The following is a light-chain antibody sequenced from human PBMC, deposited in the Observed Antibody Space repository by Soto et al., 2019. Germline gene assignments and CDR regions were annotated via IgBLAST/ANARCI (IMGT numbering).Light chain of an antibody. Sequence: QSVLTQPPSVSGVPGQWVTISCTGSSSNIGAGYDVHWYQQLPGTAPKLLIYGNNNRPSGVPDRFSGSKSGASASLAITGLQAEDEADYYFQSYDSSLSGSGVFGGGTKLTVL. CDR1: SSNIGAGYD. CDR2: GNN. CDR3: QSYDSSLSGSGV. V-gene: IGLV1-40*01. J-gene: IGLJ2*01.